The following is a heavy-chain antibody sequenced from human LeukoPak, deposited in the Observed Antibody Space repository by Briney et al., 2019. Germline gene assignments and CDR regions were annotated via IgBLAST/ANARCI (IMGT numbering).Heavy chain of an antibody. CDR3: AVDGGYSYGYYYYGMDV. CDR2: IKQDGSEK. V-gene: IGHV3-7*01. D-gene: IGHD5-18*01. Sequence: PGGSLRLSCAASGFTFSNFWMSWVRQAPGKGLEWVANIKQDGSEKYYVDSLKGRFTISRDNAKNSLYLQMNSLRAEDTAVYYCAVDGGYSYGYYYYGMDVWGQGTTVTVSS. J-gene: IGHJ6*02. CDR1: GFTFSNFW.